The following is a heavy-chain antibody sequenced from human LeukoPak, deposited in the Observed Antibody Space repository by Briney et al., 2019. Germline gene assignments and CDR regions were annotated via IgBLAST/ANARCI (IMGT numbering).Heavy chain of an antibody. CDR2: INPNSGGT. CDR1: GYTFTGYY. J-gene: IGHJ4*02. V-gene: IGHV1-2*02. D-gene: IGHD3-3*01. CDR3: ARDRGFGFLELHY. Sequence: GASVKVSCKASGYTFTGYYMRWVRQAPGQGLEWMGWINPNSGGTNYAQKFQGRVTMTRDTSISTAYMELSRLRSDDTAVYYCARDRGFGFLELHYWGQGTLVTVSS.